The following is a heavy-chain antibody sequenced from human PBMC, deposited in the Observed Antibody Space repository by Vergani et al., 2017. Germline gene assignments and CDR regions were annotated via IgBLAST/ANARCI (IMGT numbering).Heavy chain of an antibody. D-gene: IGHD3-9*01. V-gene: IGHV4-59*13. J-gene: IGHJ6*02. CDR3: ARVMYRDEASTGYRLEGMDI. Sequence: QVQLEESGPGLVKPSETLSLTCTVSGGSFNTYYWSWIRQSPGKGVEGIGYIYSTGSTNYNPSLNSRVTMSVDTSKNQFSLKLRSVTAADTAVYFCARVMYRDEASTGYRLEGMDIWGQGTTVTISS. CDR2: IYSTGST. CDR1: GGSFNTYY.